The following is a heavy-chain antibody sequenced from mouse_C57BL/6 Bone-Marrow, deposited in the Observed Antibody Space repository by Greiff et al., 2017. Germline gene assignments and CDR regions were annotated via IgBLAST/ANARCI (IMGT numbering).Heavy chain of an antibody. CDR3: ARGYDGYAMDY. Sequence: QQSCKASGYTFTSYWMHWVKQRPGQGLEWIGEIDPSDSYTNYNQKFKGKSTLTVDKSSSTAYMQLSSLTSEDSAVYYCARGYDGYAMDYWGQGTSVTVSS. V-gene: IGHV1-69*01. CDR1: GYTFTSYW. D-gene: IGHD2-2*01. CDR2: IDPSDSYT. J-gene: IGHJ4*01.